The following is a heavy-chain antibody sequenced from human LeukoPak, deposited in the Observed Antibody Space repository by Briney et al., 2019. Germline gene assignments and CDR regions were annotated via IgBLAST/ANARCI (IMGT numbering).Heavy chain of an antibody. V-gene: IGHV3-74*01. D-gene: IGHD3-10*01. J-gene: IGHJ4*02. CDR3: ARYYGSGTSLGY. CDR2: INSDGSST. CDR1: GFTFSSYW. Sequence: GGSLRLPCAASGFTFSSYWMHWVRQAPGKGLVWVSRINSDGSSTSYADSVKGRFTVSRDNAKNTLYLQMNSLRAEDTAVYYCARYYGSGTSLGYWGQGTLVTVSS.